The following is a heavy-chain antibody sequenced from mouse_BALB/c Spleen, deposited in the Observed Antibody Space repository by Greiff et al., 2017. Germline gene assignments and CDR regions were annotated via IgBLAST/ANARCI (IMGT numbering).Heavy chain of an antibody. J-gene: IGHJ3*01. V-gene: IGHV2-9*02. D-gene: IGHD3-3*01. CDR1: GFSLTSYG. CDR2: IWAGGST. Sequence: QVQLKQSGPGLVAPSQSLSIACTVSGFSLTSYGVHWVRQPPGKGLEWLGVIWAGGSTNYNSALMSRLSISKDNSKSQVFLKMNSLQTDDTAMYCCARAQGAYWGQGTLVTVSA. CDR3: ARAQGAY.